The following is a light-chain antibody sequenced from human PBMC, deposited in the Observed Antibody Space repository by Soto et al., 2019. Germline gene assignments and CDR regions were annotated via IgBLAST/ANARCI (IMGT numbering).Light chain of an antibody. CDR1: QSISSSS. CDR2: GTF. V-gene: IGKV3-20*01. Sequence: EIVLTQSPGTLSLSPGERATLSCRASQSISSSSLAWYQQKPGQAPRLLIYGTFNRATGIPGRFSGSGSGTDCTLTISRLEPEDFAVYFCQQYGSSPYTVGQGTKLEI. J-gene: IGKJ2*01. CDR3: QQYGSSPYT.